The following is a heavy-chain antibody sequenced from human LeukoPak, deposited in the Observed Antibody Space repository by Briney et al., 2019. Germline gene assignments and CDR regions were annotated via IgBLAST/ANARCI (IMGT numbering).Heavy chain of an antibody. J-gene: IGHJ6*02. CDR1: GFTFSSYA. V-gene: IGHV3-23*01. D-gene: IGHD1-26*01. Sequence: GGSLRLSCAASGFTFSSYAMSWVRQAPGKGLEWVSAISGSGGSTYYADSVKGRFTISRDNSKNTLYLQMNSLRAEDTAVYYCAKGATKEAGPYYYYHYGMDVWGQGTTVTVSS. CDR3: AKGATKEAGPYYYYHYGMDV. CDR2: ISGSGGST.